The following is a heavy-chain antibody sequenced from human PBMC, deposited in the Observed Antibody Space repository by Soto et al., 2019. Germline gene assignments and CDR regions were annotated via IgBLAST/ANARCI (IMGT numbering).Heavy chain of an antibody. CDR3: ARHVGSSGWYYFDY. Sequence: PVEPLMIPCTGSGYRFSSYWIGWVRHLPGKGLEWMGIIYPGDSDTRYSSSFQGQVTISVDKSISTAYLQWSSLKASDTAMYYCARHVGSSGWYYFDYWGQGTLVTVSS. D-gene: IGHD6-19*01. CDR2: IYPGDSDT. J-gene: IGHJ4*02. CDR1: GYRFSSYW. V-gene: IGHV5-51*01.